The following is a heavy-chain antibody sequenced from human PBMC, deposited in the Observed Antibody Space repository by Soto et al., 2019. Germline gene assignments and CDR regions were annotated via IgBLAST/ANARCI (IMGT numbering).Heavy chain of an antibody. CDR2: IYTSGST. D-gene: IGHD3-22*01. CDR3: ARDRGVGSYDSSGYYYYFDY. CDR1: GGSISSYY. J-gene: IGHJ4*02. Sequence: SETLSLTCTVSGGSISSYYWSWIRQPAGKGLEWIGRIYTSGSTNYNPSLKSRVTMSVDTSKNQFSLKLSSVTAADTAVYYCARDRGVGSYDSSGYYYYFDYWGQGTLVTVSS. V-gene: IGHV4-4*07.